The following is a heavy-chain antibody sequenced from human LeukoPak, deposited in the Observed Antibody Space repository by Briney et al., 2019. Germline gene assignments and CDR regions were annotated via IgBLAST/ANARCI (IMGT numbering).Heavy chain of an antibody. D-gene: IGHD3-3*01. Sequence: GGSLRLSCAASGFTFSSYWMHWVRQAPGKGLVWVSRINSDGSSTSYADSVKGRFTISRDYAKNTLYLQMNSLRAEDTAVYYCASAPRYDFLSQHWGQGTLVTVSS. V-gene: IGHV3-74*01. CDR3: ASAPRYDFLSQH. CDR1: GFTFSSYW. J-gene: IGHJ1*01. CDR2: INSDGSST.